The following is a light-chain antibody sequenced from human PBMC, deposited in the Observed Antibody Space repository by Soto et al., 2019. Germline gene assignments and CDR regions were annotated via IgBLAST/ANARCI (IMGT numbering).Light chain of an antibody. Sequence: EVMLTQSPGTLSLSPGERATLSCRASQSVSSNYLAWYQQKSGQAPRLLISGASNRATGIPDRFSGSGSGTDFSLTIRRVEPDAWDVYYFQQYATSPRTFGQGTKVEFK. J-gene: IGKJ1*01. CDR3: QQYATSPRT. CDR2: GAS. CDR1: QSVSSNY. V-gene: IGKV3-20*01.